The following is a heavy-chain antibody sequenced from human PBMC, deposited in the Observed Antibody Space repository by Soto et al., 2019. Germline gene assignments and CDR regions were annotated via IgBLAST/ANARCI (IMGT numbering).Heavy chain of an antibody. Sequence: ASVKVSCKASGFTFTSSAVQWVRQARGRRLEWIGWIVVGSGNTNYAQKFQERVTITRDMSTSTAYMELSSLRSEDTAVYYCAAERTQDYYYYYGMDVWGQGTTVTVSS. J-gene: IGHJ6*02. CDR3: AAERTQDYYYYYGMDV. CDR2: IVVGSGNT. V-gene: IGHV1-58*01. CDR1: GFTFTSSA.